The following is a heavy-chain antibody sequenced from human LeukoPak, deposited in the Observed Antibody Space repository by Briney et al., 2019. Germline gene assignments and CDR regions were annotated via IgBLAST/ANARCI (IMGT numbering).Heavy chain of an antibody. CDR3: ARVGGYYDSSGYYRVLGFDY. Sequence: GGSLRLSCAASGFTFSDYWMNWVRQAPGRGLEWVASIKQDGSEKYYVDSVKGRFSISRDNAKNSLYLQMNSLTADDTAVYYCARVGGYYDSSGYYRVLGFDYWGQGTLVTVSS. CDR2: IKQDGSEK. D-gene: IGHD3-22*01. V-gene: IGHV3-7*01. CDR1: GFTFSDYW. J-gene: IGHJ4*02.